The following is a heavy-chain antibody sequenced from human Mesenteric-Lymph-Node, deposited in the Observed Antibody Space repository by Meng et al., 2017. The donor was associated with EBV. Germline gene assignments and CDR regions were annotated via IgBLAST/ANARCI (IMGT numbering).Heavy chain of an antibody. CDR1: GFTFSDYS. V-gene: IGHV3-21*01. Sequence: EVQLVESGGGLVKPGGSLRLSCAAAGFTFSDYSMNWVRHAPGKGLEWVSYISDSSSNINYADSVKGRFTISRDNAKNSLYLQMNSLRPEDTAIYYCARDLYVVVAAAGHNLFDTWGQGTLVTVDS. D-gene: IGHD2-15*01. CDR3: ARDLYVVVAAAGHNLFDT. J-gene: IGHJ5*02. CDR2: ISDSSSNI.